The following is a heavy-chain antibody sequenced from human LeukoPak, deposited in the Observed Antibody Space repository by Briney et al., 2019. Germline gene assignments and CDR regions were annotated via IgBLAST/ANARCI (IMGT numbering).Heavy chain of an antibody. J-gene: IGHJ4*02. CDR3: ARVTSGYGDYEYYFDY. V-gene: IGHV4-39*07. CDR1: GGSISSSSYY. D-gene: IGHD4-17*01. Sequence: SETLSLTCTVSGGSISSSSYYWGWIRQPPGKGLEWIGSIYYSGSTYYNPSLKSRVTISVDTSKNQFSLKLSSVTAADTAVYYCARVTSGYGDYEYYFDYWGQGTLVTVSS. CDR2: IYYSGST.